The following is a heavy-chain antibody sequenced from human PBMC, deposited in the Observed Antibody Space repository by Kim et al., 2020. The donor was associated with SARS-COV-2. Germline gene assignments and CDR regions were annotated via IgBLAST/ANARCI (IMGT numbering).Heavy chain of an antibody. CDR3: ARDSNPYYYDSSGYSPFDY. V-gene: IGHV1-3*01. Sequence: RVTITRDTSASTAYMEMSSLRSEDTAVYYCARDSNPYYYDSSGYSPFDYWGQGTLVTVSS. D-gene: IGHD3-22*01. J-gene: IGHJ4*02.